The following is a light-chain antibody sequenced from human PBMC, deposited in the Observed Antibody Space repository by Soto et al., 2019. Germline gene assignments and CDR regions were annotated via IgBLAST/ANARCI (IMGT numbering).Light chain of an antibody. J-gene: IGKJ1*01. Sequence: EIVLTQSPGTLSLSPGERATLSCRASQSVSSSYLAWYQQKPGQAPRLLIYGASSRATGIPGRFSGTGSGTDLTLTNSRLEPEYFAVYYCQQYGSAPWTFGQGTKVEIK. CDR1: QSVSSSY. V-gene: IGKV3-20*01. CDR2: GAS. CDR3: QQYGSAPWT.